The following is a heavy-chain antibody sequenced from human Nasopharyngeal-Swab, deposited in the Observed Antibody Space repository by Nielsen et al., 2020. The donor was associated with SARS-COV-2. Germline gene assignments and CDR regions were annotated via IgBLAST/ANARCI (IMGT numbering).Heavy chain of an antibody. Sequence: WVRQAPGQGLEWMGWISAYNGNTNYAQKLQGRVTMTTDTSTSTAYMELRSLRSVDTAVYYCARAMTMVVTIPAYWGQGTLVTVSS. CDR2: ISAYNGNT. CDR3: ARAMTMVVTIPAY. J-gene: IGHJ4*02. V-gene: IGHV1-18*01. D-gene: IGHD4/OR15-4a*01.